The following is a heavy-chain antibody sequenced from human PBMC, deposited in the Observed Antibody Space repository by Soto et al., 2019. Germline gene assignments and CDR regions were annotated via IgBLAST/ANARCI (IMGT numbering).Heavy chain of an antibody. CDR2: IYWDDDK. CDR1: GFSLSTSRVG. Sequence: QITLKESGPTLVKPTQTLTLTCTFSGFSLSTSRVGVGWIRQPPGKALEWLALIYWDDDKRYSPSLKSRLTITKDTSKNQVVLTMTNMDPVDTATYYCARGSSSGWFDPWGQGTLVTVSS. CDR3: ARGSSSGWFDP. D-gene: IGHD6-13*01. J-gene: IGHJ5*02. V-gene: IGHV2-5*02.